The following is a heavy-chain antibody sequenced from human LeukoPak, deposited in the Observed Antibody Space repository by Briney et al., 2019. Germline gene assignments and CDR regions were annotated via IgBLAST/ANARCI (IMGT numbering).Heavy chain of an antibody. D-gene: IGHD2-2*01. CDR3: ARLWRTRYCSSTSCYPTYYFDY. CDR2: INHSGST. J-gene: IGHJ4*02. CDR1: GFTFSRYT. Sequence: GSLRLSCAASGFTFSRYTMNWIRQPPGKGLEWIGEINHSGSTNYNPSLKSRVTISVDTSKNQFSLKLSSVTAADTAVYYCARLWRTRYCSSTSCYPTYYFDYWGQGTLVTVSS. V-gene: IGHV4-34*01.